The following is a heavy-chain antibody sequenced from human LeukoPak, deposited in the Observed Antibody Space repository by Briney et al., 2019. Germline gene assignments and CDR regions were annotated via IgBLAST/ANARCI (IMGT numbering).Heavy chain of an antibody. D-gene: IGHD3-3*01. V-gene: IGHV4-61*02. CDR1: GGSISSGSYY. CDR3: ARDRRGYDFWSGNYYMDV. CDR2: IYTSGST. Sequence: SETLSLTCTVSGGSISSGSYYWSWIRQPAGKGLEWIGRIYTSGSTNYNPSLKSRVTISVDTSKNQFSLKLSSVTAADTAVYYCARDRRGYDFWSGNYYMDVWGKGTTVTVSS. J-gene: IGHJ6*03.